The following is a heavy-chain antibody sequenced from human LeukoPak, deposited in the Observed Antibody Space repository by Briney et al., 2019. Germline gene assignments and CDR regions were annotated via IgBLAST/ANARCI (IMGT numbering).Heavy chain of an antibody. CDR1: GFTFSSYW. CDR3: AKAAGIAAAEGVGGMDV. Sequence: GGSLRLSCAASGFTFSSYWMSWVRQAPGKGLEWVSVIYGGGSTYYADSVKGRFTISRDNSKNTLYLQMNSLRAEDTAVYYCAKAAGIAAAEGVGGMDVWGQGTTVTVSS. J-gene: IGHJ6*02. CDR2: IYGGGST. D-gene: IGHD6-13*01. V-gene: IGHV3-66*02.